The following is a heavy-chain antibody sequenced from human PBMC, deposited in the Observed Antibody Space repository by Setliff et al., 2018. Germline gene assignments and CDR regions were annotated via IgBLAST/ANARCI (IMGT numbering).Heavy chain of an antibody. V-gene: IGHV4-31*03. CDR2: IYYSGST. CDR1: GGSISSGGYY. J-gene: IGHJ6*04. CDR3: ARGRTRTSTIFGIVSLSP. D-gene: IGHD3-3*01. Sequence: PSETLSLTCTVSGGSISSGGYYWSWIRQHPGKGLEWIGYIYYSGSTYYNPSLKSRVTISVDTSKNQFSLKLSSVTAADTAVYYCARGRTRTSTIFGIVSLSPWGDGTTVTVSS.